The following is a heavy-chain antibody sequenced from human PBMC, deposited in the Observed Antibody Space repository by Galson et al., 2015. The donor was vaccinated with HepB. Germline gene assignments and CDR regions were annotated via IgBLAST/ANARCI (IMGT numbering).Heavy chain of an antibody. Sequence: SLRLSCAASGFTFNNAWMNWVRQAPGKGLEWVGRIKSKGAGGTTDYAAPVKGRFTISRDDSGNTPYLQMNSLKTEDTAVYYCAAGTGRSDFDYWGQGTLVTVSS. CDR1: GFTFNNAW. J-gene: IGHJ4*02. CDR3: AAGTGRSDFDY. V-gene: IGHV3-15*01. CDR2: IKSKGAGGTT. D-gene: IGHD1-14*01.